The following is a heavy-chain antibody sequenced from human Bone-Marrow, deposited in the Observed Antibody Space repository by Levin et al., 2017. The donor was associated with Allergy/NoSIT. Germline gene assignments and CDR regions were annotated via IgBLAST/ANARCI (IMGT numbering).Heavy chain of an antibody. CDR1: GGSISSTKYY. V-gene: IGHV4-39*07. CDR2: LYYSGST. J-gene: IGHJ6*02. D-gene: IGHD3-10*01. CDR3: ATGLYFYGSGFYYAMDV. Sequence: GSLRLSCTVSGGSISSTKYYWGWVRQPPGKGLEWIGTLYYSGSTDYNPSLKSRATISLETSKRQFFLRLTSVTAADTAVYYCATGLYFYGSGFYYAMDVWGQGTTVTVFS.